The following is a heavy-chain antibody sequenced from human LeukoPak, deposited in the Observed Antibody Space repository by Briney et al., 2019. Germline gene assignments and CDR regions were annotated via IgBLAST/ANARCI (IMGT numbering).Heavy chain of an antibody. CDR2: IYYTGST. J-gene: IGHJ5*02. CDR3: ARYTTSTLPNWFDP. D-gene: IGHD2/OR15-2a*01. CDR1: GGSISGYF. Sequence: SETLFLACTVSGGSISGYFWSWIRQPPGKGLEWIGYIYYTGSTSYNPSLTSRVTISLDTSKNQFSLRLSSVTAADTAIYYCARYTTSTLPNWFDPWGQGTLVTVSS. V-gene: IGHV4-59*08.